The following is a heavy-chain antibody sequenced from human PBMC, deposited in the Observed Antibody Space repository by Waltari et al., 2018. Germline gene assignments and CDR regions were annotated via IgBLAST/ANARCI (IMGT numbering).Heavy chain of an antibody. CDR2: IKSATSGGAA. V-gene: IGHV3-15*01. Sequence: EVQLVQSGGGFVYAGGSLRLSCVAYGFPSTSACTRRFRQAPGKGLEWVGLIKSATSGGAADYGAPVKGRFTISRDDSQNTHFLQMNSLKVEDTAVYYCVADISEIGRGEFDYWAQGTLVTVSS. J-gene: IGHJ4*02. CDR3: VADISEIGRGEFDY. CDR1: GFPSTSAC. D-gene: IGHD3-10*01.